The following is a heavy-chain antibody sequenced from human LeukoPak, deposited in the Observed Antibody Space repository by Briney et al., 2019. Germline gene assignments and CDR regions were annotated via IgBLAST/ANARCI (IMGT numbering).Heavy chain of an antibody. D-gene: IGHD3-22*01. J-gene: IGHJ4*02. CDR2: ITGSSPST. CDR3: AKLDYYDTH. CDR1: GFTFSSYA. V-gene: IGHV3-23*01. Sequence: GGTLTLSRAASGFTFSSYAMSWVRQAPGKGLEWVSSITGSSPSTYYADSVKGRFTISRDNSKNTLYLQMNSLRVEDTAVYFCAKLDYYDTHWGQGTLVTVS.